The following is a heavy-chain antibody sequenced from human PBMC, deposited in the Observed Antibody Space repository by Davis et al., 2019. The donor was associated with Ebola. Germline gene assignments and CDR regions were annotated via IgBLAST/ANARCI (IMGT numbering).Heavy chain of an antibody. CDR3: ASHRSYYYYGMDV. V-gene: IGHV3-53*01. D-gene: IGHD3-10*01. J-gene: IGHJ6*02. CDR1: GFTVSSNY. Sequence: PGGSLRLSCAASGFTVSSNYMSWVRQAPGKGLEWVSVIYSGGSTYYADSVKGRFTISRDNSKNTLYLQMNSLRAEDTAVYYCASHRSYYYYGMDVWGQGTTVTVSS. CDR2: IYSGGST.